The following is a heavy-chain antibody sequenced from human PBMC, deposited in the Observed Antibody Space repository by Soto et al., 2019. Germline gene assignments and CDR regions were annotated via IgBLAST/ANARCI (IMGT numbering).Heavy chain of an antibody. D-gene: IGHD5-18*01. CDR2: IFSNDEK. V-gene: IGHV2-26*01. Sequence: GSGPTLVNPTETLTLTCTFSGFSLSNARMGVSWIRQPPGKALEWLAHIFSNDEKSYSTSLKSRLTISKDTSKSQVVLTMTNMDPVDTATYYCARIRGYSYFNYYYGMDVWGQGTTVTVSS. CDR3: ARIRGYSYFNYYYGMDV. J-gene: IGHJ6*02. CDR1: GFSLSNARMG.